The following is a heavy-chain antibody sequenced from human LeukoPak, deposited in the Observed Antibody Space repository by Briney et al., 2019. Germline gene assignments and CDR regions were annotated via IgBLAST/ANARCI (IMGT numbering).Heavy chain of an antibody. CDR1: GFTFSSYG. D-gene: IGHD2-2*01. CDR3: AKDYCSSTSCYSGYFDY. CDR2: TSYDGSNK. V-gene: IGHV3-30*18. Sequence: GGSLRLSCAASGFTFSSYGMHWVRQAPGKGLEWVAVTSYDGSNKYYADSVKGRFTISRDNSKNTLYLQMNSLRAEDTAVYYCAKDYCSSTSCYSGYFDYWGQGTLVTVSS. J-gene: IGHJ4*02.